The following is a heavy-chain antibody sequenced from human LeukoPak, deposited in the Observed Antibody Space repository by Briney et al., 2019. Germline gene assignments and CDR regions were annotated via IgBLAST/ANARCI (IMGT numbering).Heavy chain of an antibody. Sequence: QTGGSLRLSCAASGFTFSSYGMSWVRQAPGKGLEWVSGISGRGGSTYYADSVKGRFTISRDNSKNTLYLQMNSLRAEDTAVYYCAKNKRECRVRGGGDYWGQGTLVTVSS. V-gene: IGHV3-23*01. CDR1: GFTFSSYG. CDR3: AKNKRECRVRGGGDY. J-gene: IGHJ4*02. D-gene: IGHD3-10*01. CDR2: ISGRGGST.